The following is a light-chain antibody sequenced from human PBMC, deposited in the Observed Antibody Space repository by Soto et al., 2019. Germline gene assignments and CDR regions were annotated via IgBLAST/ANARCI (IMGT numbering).Light chain of an antibody. CDR3: QQYRSSPFT. CDR2: GAS. CDR1: QSVSSNY. V-gene: IGKV3-20*01. Sequence: EIVLTQSPGTLSLSPGERATLSCRASQSVSSNYLTWYQQKPGQAPRLLIYGASSRATGIPDRFSGSGSGTDVTLTISRLEPEDFAVYYCQQYRSSPFTFGPGTKVDIK. J-gene: IGKJ3*01.